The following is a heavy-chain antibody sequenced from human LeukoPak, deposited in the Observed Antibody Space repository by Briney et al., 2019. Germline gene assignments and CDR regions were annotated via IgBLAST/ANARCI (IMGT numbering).Heavy chain of an antibody. CDR2: IIPIFGTA. V-gene: IGHV1-69*01. CDR1: GGTFSSYA. Sequence: GASVKVSCKASGGTFSSYAISWVRQAPGPGLEWMGGIIPIFGTANYAQKFQGRVTITADESTSTAYMELSSLRSEDTAVYYRAREARGRDGYNPDYWGQGTLVTVSS. CDR3: AREARGRDGYNPDY. D-gene: IGHD5-24*01. J-gene: IGHJ4*02.